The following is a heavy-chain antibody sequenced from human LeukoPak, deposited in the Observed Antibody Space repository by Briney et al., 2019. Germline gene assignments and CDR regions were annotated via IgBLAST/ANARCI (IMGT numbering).Heavy chain of an antibody. CDR2: IYSGGST. J-gene: IGHJ4*02. CDR1: GFTVSSNH. Sequence: GGSLRLSCAASGFTVSSNHMSWVRQAPGKGLEWVSVIYSGGSTYYADSVKGRLTISRDNSKNTLWLKMNSLRAEDTAVYYCARDSTVNRGSDWIYYFDCWGQGTLVTVSS. D-gene: IGHD3-9*01. CDR3: ARDSTVNRGSDWIYYFDC. V-gene: IGHV3-66*01.